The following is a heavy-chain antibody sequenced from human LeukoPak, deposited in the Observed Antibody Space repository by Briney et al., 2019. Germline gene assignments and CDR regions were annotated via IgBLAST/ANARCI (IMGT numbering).Heavy chain of an antibody. V-gene: IGHV3-30*04. CDR3: ARELLIGLLITPLDY. J-gene: IGHJ4*02. Sequence: GRSLRLSCAASGFTFSTYAMHWVRQAPGKGLEWVAVISFDGGKKYYADSVKGRFTISRDNSNNTLYLQMNSLRAEDTAVYYCARELLIGLLITPLDYWGQGTVVTVSS. CDR1: GFTFSTYA. CDR2: ISFDGGKK. D-gene: IGHD3/OR15-3a*01.